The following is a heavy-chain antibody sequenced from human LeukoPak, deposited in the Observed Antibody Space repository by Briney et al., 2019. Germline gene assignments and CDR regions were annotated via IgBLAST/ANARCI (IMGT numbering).Heavy chain of an antibody. D-gene: IGHD5/OR15-5a*01. J-gene: IGHJ3*02. CDR2: IYYSGST. Sequence: SETLSLTCTVSGGSISSYYWSWIRQPPGKGLEWIGYIYYSGSTNYNPSLKSRVTISVDTSKNQFSLKLSSVTAADTAVYYCARDDVDIVLKGDDAFDIWGQGTMVTVSS. V-gene: IGHV4-59*01. CDR1: GGSISSYY. CDR3: ARDDVDIVLKGDDAFDI.